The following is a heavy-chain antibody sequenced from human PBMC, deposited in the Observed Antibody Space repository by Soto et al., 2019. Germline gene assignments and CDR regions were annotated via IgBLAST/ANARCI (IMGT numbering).Heavy chain of an antibody. CDR2: ISAYNGNT. CDR3: ANFCDTRVRNFMCVGPGT. D-gene: IGHD3-10*01. CDR1: GYTFTSYG. Sequence: ASVKVSCKASGYTFTSYGISWVRQAPGQGLEWMGWISAYNGNTNYAQKRQGRVTMTTDTSTSTAYMELRSLRSDDAAVYYCANFCDTRVRNFMCVGPGTWGEGRMVT. J-gene: IGHJ3*01. V-gene: IGHV1-18*01.